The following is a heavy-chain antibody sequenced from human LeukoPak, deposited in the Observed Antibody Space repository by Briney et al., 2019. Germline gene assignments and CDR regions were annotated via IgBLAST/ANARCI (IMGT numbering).Heavy chain of an antibody. J-gene: IGHJ4*02. V-gene: IGHV1-69-2*01. Sequence: ATVKISCKVSGYTFTDYYMHWVQQAPGKGLEWMGLVDPEDGETIYAEKFQGRVTITADTSTDTAYMELSSLRAEDTAVYYCARYYGEGLYYFEYWGQGTLVTVSS. D-gene: IGHD4-17*01. CDR3: ARYYGEGLYYFEY. CDR1: GYTFTDYY. CDR2: VDPEDGET.